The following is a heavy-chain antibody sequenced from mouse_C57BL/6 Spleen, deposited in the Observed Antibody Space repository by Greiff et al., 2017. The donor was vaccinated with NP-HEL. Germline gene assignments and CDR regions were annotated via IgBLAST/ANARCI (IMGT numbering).Heavy chain of an antibody. CDR3: AREEDYYGSRRYFDV. D-gene: IGHD1-1*01. Sequence: VQLQQSDAELVKPGASVKISCKVSGYTFTDHTIHWMKQRPEQGLEWIGYIYPRDGSTKYNEKFKGKATLTADKSSSTAYMQLNSLTSEDSAVYFCAREEDYYGSRRYFDVWGTGTTVTVSS. CDR1: GYTFTDHT. V-gene: IGHV1-78*01. J-gene: IGHJ1*03. CDR2: IYPRDGST.